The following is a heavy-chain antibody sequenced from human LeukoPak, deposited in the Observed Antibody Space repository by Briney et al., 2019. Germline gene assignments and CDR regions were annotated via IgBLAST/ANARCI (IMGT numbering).Heavy chain of an antibody. CDR2: ISAYSGDT. D-gene: IGHD3-9*01. CDR1: GYTFTSYG. V-gene: IGHV1-18*04. Sequence: ASVKVSCKASGYTFTSYGIGWVRQAPGQGLEWMGWISAYSGDTNYAQKLQGRVTMTTDTSTSTAYMELRSLRSDDTAVYYCARDNILTGHDYGGQGTLVTVSS. J-gene: IGHJ4*02. CDR3: ARDNILTGHDY.